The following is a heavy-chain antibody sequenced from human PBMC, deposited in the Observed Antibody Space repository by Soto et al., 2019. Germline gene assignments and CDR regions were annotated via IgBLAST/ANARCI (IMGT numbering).Heavy chain of an antibody. CDR3: AKGARLFDP. CDR1: GFTFSSYA. J-gene: IGHJ5*02. V-gene: IGHV3-30-3*01. Sequence: QVQLVESGGGVVQPGRSLRLSCAASGFTFSSYAMHWVRQAPGKGLEWVAVISYDGSNKYYADSVKGRFTISRDNSKNTLYLQMNSLRAEDTAVYYCAKGARLFDPWGQGTLVTVSS. D-gene: IGHD3-16*01. CDR2: ISYDGSNK.